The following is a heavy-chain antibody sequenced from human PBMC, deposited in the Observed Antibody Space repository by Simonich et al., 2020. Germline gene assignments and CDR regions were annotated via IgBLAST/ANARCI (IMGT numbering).Heavy chain of an antibody. D-gene: IGHD3-9*01. CDR1: GGSFSGYY. CDR3: VRCGLVNYDILTGYHNWFDP. Sequence: QVQLQQWGAGLLKPSETLSLTCAVYGGSFSGYYWSWIRQPPGKGLEWIGEINHSGSTNYNPSLKSRVTISVDTSKNQFSLKLSSVTAADTAVYYCVRCGLVNYDILTGYHNWFDPWGQGTLVTVSS. CDR2: INHSGST. V-gene: IGHV4-34*01. J-gene: IGHJ5*02.